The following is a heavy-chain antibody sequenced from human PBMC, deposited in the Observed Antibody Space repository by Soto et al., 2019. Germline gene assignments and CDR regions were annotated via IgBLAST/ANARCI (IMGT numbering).Heavy chain of an antibody. V-gene: IGHV5-51*01. CDR3: ARSIVYCRTNDCSWTFDI. Sequence: PRESLKIACTTSVYSFISYWVAWVRQKPVKGLEWMGTFYPGDSTSTYSPSFQGQVTISVDKSISTAYLHSSSLKASDTAMYYCARSIVYCRTNDCSWTFDIWGQGTMVNVSS. D-gene: IGHD2-15*01. J-gene: IGHJ3*02. CDR1: VYSFISYW. CDR2: FYPGDSTS.